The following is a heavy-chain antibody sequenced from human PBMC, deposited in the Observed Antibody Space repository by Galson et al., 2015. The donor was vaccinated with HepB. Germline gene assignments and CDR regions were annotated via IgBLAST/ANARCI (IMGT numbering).Heavy chain of an antibody. J-gene: IGHJ4*02. Sequence: SLRLSCAASGFTFSSYWMSWVRQAPGKGLEWVANIKQDGSEKYYVHSVKGRFTISRDNAKNSLYLQMNSLRAEDTAVYYCARLGLRFLEWLSGDFDYWGQGTLVTVSS. D-gene: IGHD3-3*01. CDR1: GFTFSSYW. CDR3: ARLGLRFLEWLSGDFDY. CDR2: IKQDGSEK. V-gene: IGHV3-7*01.